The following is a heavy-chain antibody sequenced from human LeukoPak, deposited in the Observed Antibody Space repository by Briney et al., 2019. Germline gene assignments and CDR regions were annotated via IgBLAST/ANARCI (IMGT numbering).Heavy chain of an antibody. CDR3: ARASRHYLYDSSGYFIDY. Sequence: GGSLRLSCAASGFTFSDYYMSWIRQAPGKGLEGVYYISISGSTIYYADSVKGRFTISRDNAENSLYLQMNSLRAEDTAVYYCARASRHYLYDSSGYFIDYWGQGTLVTVSS. D-gene: IGHD3-22*01. CDR1: GFTFSDYY. J-gene: IGHJ4*02. CDR2: ISISGSTI. V-gene: IGHV3-11*01.